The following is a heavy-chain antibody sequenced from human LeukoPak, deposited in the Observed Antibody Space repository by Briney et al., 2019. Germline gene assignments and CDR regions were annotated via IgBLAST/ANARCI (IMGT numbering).Heavy chain of an antibody. CDR3: ARAGSYVDTMLVVVITYWFDP. Sequence: SETLSLTCTVSGYSISSGYYWGWIRPPPGKGLEWIGSIYHSGSTYYNPSLKRRVTISVDTSKNQFSLKLSSVTAADTAVYYCARAGSYVDTMLVVVITYWFDPWGQGTLVTVSS. V-gene: IGHV4-38-2*02. D-gene: IGHD3-22*01. J-gene: IGHJ5*02. CDR1: GYSISSGYY. CDR2: IYHSGST.